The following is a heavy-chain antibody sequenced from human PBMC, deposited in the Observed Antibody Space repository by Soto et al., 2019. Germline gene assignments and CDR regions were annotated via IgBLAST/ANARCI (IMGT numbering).Heavy chain of an antibody. V-gene: IGHV4-39*01. D-gene: IGHD2-2*01. Sequence: SETLSLTCTVSGGSISSSSYYWGWIRQPPGKGLEWIGSIYYSGSTYYNPSLKSRVTISVDTSKNQFSLKLSSVTAADTAVYYCARRSGYCSSTSCQSLDYWGQGTLVTVSS. CDR1: GGSISSSSYY. J-gene: IGHJ4*02. CDR3: ARRSGYCSSTSCQSLDY. CDR2: IYYSGST.